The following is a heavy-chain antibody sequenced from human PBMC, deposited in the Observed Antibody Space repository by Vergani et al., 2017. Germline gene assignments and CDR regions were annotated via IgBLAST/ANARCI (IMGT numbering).Heavy chain of an antibody. D-gene: IGHD5-18*01. Sequence: QVQLVESGGGVVQPGRSLRLSCAASGFTFSSYAMHWVRQAPGKGLEWVAVISYDGNKKYYGDSVKGRFTISRDNSKNTLFLQMNSLRAEDTAVYYCARWGRYSYGFDYWGQGTLVTVSS. J-gene: IGHJ4*02. CDR2: ISYDGNKK. V-gene: IGHV3-30*04. CDR1: GFTFSSYA. CDR3: ARWGRYSYGFDY.